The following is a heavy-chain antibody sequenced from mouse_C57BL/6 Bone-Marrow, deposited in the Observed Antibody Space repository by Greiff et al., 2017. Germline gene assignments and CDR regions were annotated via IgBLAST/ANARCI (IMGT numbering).Heavy chain of an antibody. J-gene: IGHJ3*01. CDR3: TTVGLTGPFAY. CDR2: IVPENGDT. Sequence: VQLQQSGAELVRPGASVKLSCTASGFNIKDDYMHWVKQRPEQGLEWIGWIVPENGDTEYASKFQGKATITADTSSNPADLQLSSLTSEDTADYYCTTVGLTGPFAYWGQGTLVTVSA. D-gene: IGHD4-1*01. CDR1: GFNIKDDY. V-gene: IGHV14-4*01.